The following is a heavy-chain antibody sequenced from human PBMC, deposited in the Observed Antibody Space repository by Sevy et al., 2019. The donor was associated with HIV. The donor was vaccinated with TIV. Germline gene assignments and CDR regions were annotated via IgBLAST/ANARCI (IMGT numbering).Heavy chain of an antibody. CDR1: GFTFSSYE. D-gene: IGHD2-2*01. J-gene: IGHJ6*02. CDR2: ISSSGSTI. CDR3: ARDIYCSSTSCYFPPYYYYGMDV. Sequence: GGSLRLSCAASGFTFSSYEMNWVRQAPGKGLEWVSYISSSGSTIYYADSVKGRFTISRDNAKNSLYLQMNSLRAEDTAVYYCARDIYCSSTSCYFPPYYYYGMDVWGQGTTVTVSS. V-gene: IGHV3-48*03.